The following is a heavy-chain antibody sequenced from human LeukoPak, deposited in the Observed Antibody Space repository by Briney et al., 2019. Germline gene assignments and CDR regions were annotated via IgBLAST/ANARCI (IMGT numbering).Heavy chain of an antibody. Sequence: SETLSLTCTVSGGSISSYYWSWIRQPPGKGLEWIGYIYYSGSTNYNPSLKSRVTISVDTSKNQFSLKLSSVTAADTAVYYCASTIAAAGMAPYYYGMDVWGQGTTVTVSS. CDR1: GGSISSYY. D-gene: IGHD6-13*01. J-gene: IGHJ6*02. CDR3: ASTIAAAGMAPYYYGMDV. V-gene: IGHV4-59*12. CDR2: IYYSGST.